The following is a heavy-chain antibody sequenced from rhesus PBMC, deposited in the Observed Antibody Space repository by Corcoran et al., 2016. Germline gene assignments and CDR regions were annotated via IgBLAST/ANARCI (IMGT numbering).Heavy chain of an antibody. CDR1: GGSFSSYW. J-gene: IGHJ4*01. CDR3: ARLNTVTTNSFDY. Sequence: QVQLQESGPGLVKPSETLSLTCAVSGGSFSSYWWSWIRQPPGKGLEWIGEINGNSGSTNYKPSLKSLVNISKDASKNQFSLKLSSVTAADTAVYYCARLNTVTTNSFDYWGQGVLVTVSS. CDR2: INGNSGST. D-gene: IGHD4-23*01. V-gene: IGHV4-80*01.